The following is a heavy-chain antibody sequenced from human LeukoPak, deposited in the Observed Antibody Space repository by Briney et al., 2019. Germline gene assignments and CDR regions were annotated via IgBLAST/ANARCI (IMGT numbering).Heavy chain of an antibody. CDR2: IYYSGST. CDR1: VGSFSGYH. D-gene: IGHD2-15*01. V-gene: IGHV4-34*01. CDR3: ARGGNCGGGSCYSDRGWFDP. J-gene: IGHJ5*02. Sequence: SETLSLTCAVYVGSFSGYHWNWIRQPPGKGLEWIGSIYYSGSTYYNPSLKSRVTISVDTSKNQFSLKLSSVTAADTAVYYCARGGNCGGGSCYSDRGWFDPWGQGTLVTVSS.